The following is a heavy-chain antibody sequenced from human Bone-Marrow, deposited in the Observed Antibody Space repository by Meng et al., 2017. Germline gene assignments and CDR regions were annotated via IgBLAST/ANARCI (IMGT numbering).Heavy chain of an antibody. CDR2: IYYSGST. J-gene: IGHJ4*02. CDR3: AREASPEYYFDY. Sequence: QGPLLGSGPGLVNPSQTLSLTCTVSGGSISSGGYYWSWIRQHPGKGLEWIGYIYYSGSTYYNPSLKSLVTISVDTSKNQFSLKLSSVTAADTAVYYCAREASPEYYFDYWGQGTLVTVSS. CDR1: GGSISSGGYY. D-gene: IGHD1-14*01. V-gene: IGHV4-31*01.